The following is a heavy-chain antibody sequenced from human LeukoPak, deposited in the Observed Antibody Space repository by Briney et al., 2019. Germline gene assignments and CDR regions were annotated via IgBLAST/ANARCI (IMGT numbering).Heavy chain of an antibody. J-gene: IGHJ4*02. CDR1: GGTFSSYA. Sequence: SVKVSCKASGGTFSSYAISWVRQAPGQGLEWMGGIIPIFGTANYAQKFQGRVTITADESTSTAYMELSSLRSEDTAVYYCARVTITFGGVINEYYFDYWGQGTLVTVSS. D-gene: IGHD3-16*02. CDR2: IIPIFGTA. V-gene: IGHV1-69*13. CDR3: ARVTITFGGVINEYYFDY.